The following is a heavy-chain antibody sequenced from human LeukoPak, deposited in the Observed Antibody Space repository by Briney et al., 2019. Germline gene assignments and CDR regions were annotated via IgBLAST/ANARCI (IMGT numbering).Heavy chain of an antibody. CDR1: GFTFSSYG. CDR3: AKDGLTDSSSSNWFDP. CDR2: IWYDGSNK. Sequence: GGSLRLSCAASGFTFSSYGMHWVRQAPGKGLEWVAVIWYDGSNKYYADSVKGRFTISRDNSKNTLYLQMNSLRAEDTAVYYCAKDGLTDSSSSNWFDPWGREPWSPSPQ. D-gene: IGHD6-13*01. J-gene: IGHJ5*02. V-gene: IGHV3-33*06.